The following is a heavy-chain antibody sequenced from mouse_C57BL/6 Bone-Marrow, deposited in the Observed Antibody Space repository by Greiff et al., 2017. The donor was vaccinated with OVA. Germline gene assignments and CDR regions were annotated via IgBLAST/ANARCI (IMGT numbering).Heavy chain of an antibody. Sequence: QVQLQQPGAELVSPGTSVKLSCKASGYTFTSYWMHWVKQRPGQGLEWIGVIDPSDSYTNYNQKFKGKATLTVDTSSSTAYMQLSSLTSEDSAVYYCARRLLNFDVWGTGTTVTVSS. CDR2: IDPSDSYT. V-gene: IGHV1-59*01. J-gene: IGHJ1*03. D-gene: IGHD1-2*01. CDR1: GYTFTSYW. CDR3: ARRLLNFDV.